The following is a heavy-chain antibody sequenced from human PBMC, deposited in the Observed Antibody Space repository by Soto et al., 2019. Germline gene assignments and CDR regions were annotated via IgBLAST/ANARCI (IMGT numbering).Heavy chain of an antibody. Sequence: VASVKVSCKASGGTFSSYAISWVRQAPGQGLEWMGGIIPIFGTANYAQKFQGRVTITADESTSTAYMELSSLRSEDTAVYYCASGVYYYDSSGYYRFDYWGQGTLVTVSS. V-gene: IGHV1-69*13. CDR3: ASGVYYYDSSGYYRFDY. CDR1: GGTFSSYA. D-gene: IGHD3-22*01. CDR2: IIPIFGTA. J-gene: IGHJ4*02.